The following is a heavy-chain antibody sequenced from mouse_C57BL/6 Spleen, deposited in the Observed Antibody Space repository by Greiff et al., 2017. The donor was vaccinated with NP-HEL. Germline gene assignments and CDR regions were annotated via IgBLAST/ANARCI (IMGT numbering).Heavy chain of an antibody. CDR3: TRQDSSGYDFDY. Sequence: VQLQQSGAELVRPGASVTLSCKASGYTFTDYEMHWVKQTPVHGLEWIGAIDPETGGTAYNQKFKGKAILTADKSSSTAYMELRSLTSEDSAVYYCTRQDSSGYDFDYWGQGTTLTVSS. V-gene: IGHV1-15*01. CDR2: IDPETGGT. D-gene: IGHD3-2*02. CDR1: GYTFTDYE. J-gene: IGHJ2*01.